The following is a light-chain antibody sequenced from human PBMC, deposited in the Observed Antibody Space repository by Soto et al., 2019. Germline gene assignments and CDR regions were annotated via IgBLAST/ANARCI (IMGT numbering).Light chain of an antibody. J-gene: IGKJ1*01. CDR2: DAS. Sequence: EIVLTQSPATLSLSPGERATLSCRASQSVSSYFAWYQQKPGQAPRLLIYDASSRATGIPAMFSGSGSGTDFTLTISSLEPEDFAVYYCQQRSDLPLTFGQGTKVEIK. CDR3: QQRSDLPLT. V-gene: IGKV3-11*01. CDR1: QSVSSY.